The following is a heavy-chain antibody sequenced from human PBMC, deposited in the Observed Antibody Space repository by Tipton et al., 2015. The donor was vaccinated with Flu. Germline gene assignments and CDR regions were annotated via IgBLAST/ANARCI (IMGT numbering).Heavy chain of an antibody. D-gene: IGHD3-10*01. CDR2: IYTSGST. J-gene: IGHJ1*01. CDR1: GGSISSGSYY. Sequence: LRLSCTVSGGSISSGSYYWSWIRQPAGKGLEWIGRIYTSGSTNYNPSLKSRVTISVDTSKNQFSLKLSSVTAADTAVYYCAREADYYGSGFKYFQHWGQGTLVTVSS. CDR3: AREADYYGSGFKYFQH. V-gene: IGHV4-61*02.